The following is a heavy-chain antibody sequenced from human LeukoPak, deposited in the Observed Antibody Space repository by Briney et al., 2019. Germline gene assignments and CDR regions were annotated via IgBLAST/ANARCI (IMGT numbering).Heavy chain of an antibody. D-gene: IGHD5-18*01. J-gene: IGHJ4*02. V-gene: IGHV4-4*07. Sequence: SETLSLTCTVSGGSISSYYWSWIRQPAGKGLEWIGRVYASGSTNYNPSLKSRVTMSVDTSKNQFSLQLNSVTAADTAVYYCARYTYGNYYFDYWGQGTLVTASA. CDR1: GGSISSYY. CDR3: ARYTYGNYYFDY. CDR2: VYASGST.